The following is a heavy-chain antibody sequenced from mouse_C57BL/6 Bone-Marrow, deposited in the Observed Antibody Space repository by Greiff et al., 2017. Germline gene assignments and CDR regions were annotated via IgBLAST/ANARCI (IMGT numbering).Heavy chain of an antibody. CDR2: IYPGSGNT. CDR1: GYTFTDYY. Sequence: QVQLQSGAELVRPGASVKLSCKASGYTFTDYYINWVKQRPGQGLEWIARIYPGSGNTYYNEKFKGKATLTAEKSSSTAYMQLSSLTSEDSAVYFCATLGRLDYWGQGTTLTVSS. V-gene: IGHV1-76*01. CDR3: ATLGRLDY. D-gene: IGHD4-1*01. J-gene: IGHJ2*01.